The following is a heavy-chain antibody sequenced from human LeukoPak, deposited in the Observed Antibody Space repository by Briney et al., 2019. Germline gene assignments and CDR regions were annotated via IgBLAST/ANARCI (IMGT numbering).Heavy chain of an antibody. CDR1: GFTFSDYY. V-gene: IGHV3-11*01. CDR2: ISSSGSTI. CDR3: ARTFRAVAGELDY. D-gene: IGHD6-19*01. J-gene: IGHJ4*02. Sequence: GGSLRLSCAASGFTFSDYYMSWIRQAPGKGLEWVSYISSSGSTIYYADSVKGRFTISSDNAKNSLYLQMNSLRADDTAVYYCARTFRAVAGELDYWGQGTLVTVSS.